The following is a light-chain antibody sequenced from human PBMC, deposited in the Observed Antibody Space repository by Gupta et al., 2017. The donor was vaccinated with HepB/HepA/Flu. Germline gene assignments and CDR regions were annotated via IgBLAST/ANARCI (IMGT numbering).Light chain of an antibody. CDR2: DVS. V-gene: IGLV2-11*01. Sequence: QSALTQSRSVSGSPGQSVTISCSGTSSDVGAYNYVSWYQQHPGKAPKLLIYDVSKRPSGVPDRFSGSKSGNTASLTISGLQAKDEADYYCCSYASTNTYVFGTGTKVTVL. J-gene: IGLJ1*01. CDR1: SSDVGAYNY. CDR3: CSYASTNTYV.